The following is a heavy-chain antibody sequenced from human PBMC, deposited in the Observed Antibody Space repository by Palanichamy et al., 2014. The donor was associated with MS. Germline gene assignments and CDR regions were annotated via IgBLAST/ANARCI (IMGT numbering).Heavy chain of an antibody. D-gene: IGHD3-16*02. Sequence: VQLQESGPGLVNPSQTLSLTCTVSGVSISSGGYYWGWIRQHPGKGLEWIGYIYYSGTTYYNPSLKSRVTISVDTSKNQFSLRLNSVTAADTAVYYCARDLSGSGNWFDPWGQGILVTVSS. J-gene: IGHJ5*02. CDR2: IYYSGTT. CDR3: ARDLSGSGNWFDP. CDR1: GVSISSGGYY. V-gene: IGHV4-31*03.